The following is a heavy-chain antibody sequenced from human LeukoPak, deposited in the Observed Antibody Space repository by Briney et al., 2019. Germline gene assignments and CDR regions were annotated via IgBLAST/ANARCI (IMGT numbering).Heavy chain of an antibody. D-gene: IGHD3-10*01. CDR3: ARHFDYYGSGSLDY. CDR2: IYYSGST. V-gene: IGHV4-39*01. J-gene: IGHJ4*02. Sequence: SETLSLTCTVSGGSISSSSYYWGWIRQPPGKGLEWIGSIYYSGSTYYNPSLKSRVTISVDTSKNQFSLKLSSVTAADTAVYYCARHFDYYGSGSLDYWGQGTLVTVSS. CDR1: GGSISSSSYY.